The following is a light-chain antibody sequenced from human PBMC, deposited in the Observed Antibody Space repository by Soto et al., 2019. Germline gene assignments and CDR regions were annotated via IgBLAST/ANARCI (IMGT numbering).Light chain of an antibody. J-gene: IGKJ1*01. V-gene: IGKV3-20*01. CDR3: QQYAVSPDT. CDR1: QDVGSSY. CDR2: GAS. Sequence: EVVLTQSPAILSLFPGERAALSCRASQDVGSSYLAWYQQKPGQAPRLLIYGASGRARGIPDRFSGSGSGTDFTLTIRGLEPEDFAVYYCQQYAVSPDTFGQGTTVEV.